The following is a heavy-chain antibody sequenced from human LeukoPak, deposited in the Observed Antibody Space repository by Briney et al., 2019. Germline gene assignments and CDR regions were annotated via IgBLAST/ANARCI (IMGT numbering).Heavy chain of an antibody. J-gene: IGHJ4*02. CDR3: ASTYHCSSTICYAGHLDY. CDR2: IYYSGST. V-gene: IGHV4-39*01. Sequence: PSETLSLTCTVSGGSFSSSDYYWGWIRQPPGKGLEWIGSIYYSGSTYYNPSLKSRVTISVDTSKNQFSLKLSSVTAADTAVYYCASTYHCSSTICYAGHLDYWGQGTLVTVSS. CDR1: GGSFSSSDYY. D-gene: IGHD2-2*01.